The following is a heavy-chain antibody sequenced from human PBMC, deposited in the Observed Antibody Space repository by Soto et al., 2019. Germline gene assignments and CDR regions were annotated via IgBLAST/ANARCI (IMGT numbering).Heavy chain of an antibody. V-gene: IGHV1-69*02. D-gene: IGHD3-22*01. CDR3: ARSYDRGGN. Sequence: QVQLVQSGAEVKKPGSSVKVSCKASGGTFSSYTISWVRQAPGQGLEWMGRIIPILGIANYAQKFQGRVTXXAGKSPSTAYMELSRLRSEDTALYYCARSYDRGGNWGQGALVTVSS. CDR2: IIPILGIA. CDR1: GGTFSSYT. J-gene: IGHJ4*02.